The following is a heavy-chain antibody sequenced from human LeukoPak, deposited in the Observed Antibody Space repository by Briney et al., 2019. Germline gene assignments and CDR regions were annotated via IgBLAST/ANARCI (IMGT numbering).Heavy chain of an antibody. CDR2: IYHSGST. Sequence: PSQTLSLTCAVSGGSISSGGYSWSWIRQPPGKGLEWIGYIYHSGSTYYNPSLKSRVTISVDRSKNQFSLKLSSVTAADTAVYYCARMPGKYYFDYWGQGTLVTVSS. D-gene: IGHD2-2*01. V-gene: IGHV4-30-2*01. CDR1: GGSISSGGYS. CDR3: ARMPGKYYFDY. J-gene: IGHJ4*02.